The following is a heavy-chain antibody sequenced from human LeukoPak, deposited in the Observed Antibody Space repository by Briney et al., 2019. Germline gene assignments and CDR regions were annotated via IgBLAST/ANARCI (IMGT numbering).Heavy chain of an antibody. CDR3: ARHKDSSSSLDY. D-gene: IGHD6-6*01. Sequence: ETLSLTCTVSGGSISSSSYYWGWIRQPPGKGLEWIGSIYYSGSTYYNPSLKSRVTISVDTSKNQFSLKLSSVTAADTAVYYCARHKDSSSSLDYWGQGTLVTVSS. CDR2: IYYSGST. V-gene: IGHV4-39*01. CDR1: GGSISSSSYY. J-gene: IGHJ4*02.